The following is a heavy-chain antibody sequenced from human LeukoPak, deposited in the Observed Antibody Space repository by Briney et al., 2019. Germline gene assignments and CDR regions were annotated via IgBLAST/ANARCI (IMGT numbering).Heavy chain of an antibody. CDR3: AKDLIAAAGSYNWFDP. CDR1: GFTFSSYA. Sequence: GGSLRLSCAASGFTFSSYAMHWVRQAPGKGLEWVAVISYDGSNKYYADSVKGRFTISRDNSKNTLYLQMNSLRAEDTAVYYCAKDLIAAAGSYNWFDPWGQGTLVTVSS. V-gene: IGHV3-30*04. CDR2: ISYDGSNK. D-gene: IGHD6-13*01. J-gene: IGHJ5*02.